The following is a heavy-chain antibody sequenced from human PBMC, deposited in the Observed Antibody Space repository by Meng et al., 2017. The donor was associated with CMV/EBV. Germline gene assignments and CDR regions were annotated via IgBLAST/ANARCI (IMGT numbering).Heavy chain of an antibody. V-gene: IGHV4-59*01. CDR1: GGSISSYY. CDR3: ASRKRYCSSTSCYNWFDP. Sequence: SETLSLTCTVPGGSISSYYWSWIRQPPGKGLEWIGYIYYSGSTNYNPSLKSRVTISVDTSKNQFSLKLSSVTAADTAVYYCASRKRYCSSTSCYNWFDPWGQGTLVIVSS. D-gene: IGHD2-2*01. CDR2: IYYSGST. J-gene: IGHJ5*02.